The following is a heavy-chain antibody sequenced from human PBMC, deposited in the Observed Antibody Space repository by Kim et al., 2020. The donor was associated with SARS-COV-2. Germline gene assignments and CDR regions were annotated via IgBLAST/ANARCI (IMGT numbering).Heavy chain of an antibody. CDR2: IKSKTDGGTT. CDR1: GFTFSNAW. Sequence: GGSLRLSCAASGFTFSNAWMSWVRQAPGKGLEWVGRIKSKTDGGTTDYAAPVKGRFTISRDDSKNTLYLQMNSLKTEDTAVYYCTTDGVPWFGAYYYGMDVWGQGTTVTVSS. J-gene: IGHJ6*02. CDR3: TTDGVPWFGAYYYGMDV. D-gene: IGHD3-10*01. V-gene: IGHV3-15*01.